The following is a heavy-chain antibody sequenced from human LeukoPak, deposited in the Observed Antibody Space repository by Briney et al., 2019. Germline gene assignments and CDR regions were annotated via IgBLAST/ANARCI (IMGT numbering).Heavy chain of an antibody. CDR2: IIPIFGTA. D-gene: IGHD6-19*01. V-gene: IGHV1-69*13. CDR1: GGTLSSYA. CDR3: ARDPIGVAGPGGY. J-gene: IGHJ4*02. Sequence: EASVKVSCTASGGTLSSYAISWVRQAPGQGLEWMGGIIPIFGTANYAQKFQGRVTITADESTSTAYMELRSLRSDDTALYYCARDPIGVAGPGGYWGQGTLVTVSS.